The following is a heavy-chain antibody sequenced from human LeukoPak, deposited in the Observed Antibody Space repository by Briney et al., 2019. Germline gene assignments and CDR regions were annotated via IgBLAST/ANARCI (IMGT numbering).Heavy chain of an antibody. D-gene: IGHD6-19*01. CDR2: ISTSGGST. CDR1: GFTFSNYA. CDR3: ARGWPYSSGWCLGPLGYYFDY. V-gene: IGHV3-23*01. Sequence: GGSLRLSCAASGFTFSNYAMTWVRQAPGKGLEWVSAISTSGGSTNYADSVKGRFTISRDNSKNTLYLQMNSLRAEDTAVYYCARGWPYSSGWCLGPLGYYFDYWGQGTLVTVSS. J-gene: IGHJ4*02.